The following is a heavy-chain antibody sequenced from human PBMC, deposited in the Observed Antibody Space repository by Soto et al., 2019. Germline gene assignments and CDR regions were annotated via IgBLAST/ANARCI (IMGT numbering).Heavy chain of an antibody. CDR3: ARDLRDSSGSQSSWDYYYGKDV. D-gene: IGHD6-19*01. V-gene: IGHV1-2*04. CDR1: GYTFAGYY. CDR2: INPNSGGT. Sequence: ASVKVSCKASGYTFAGYYMHWVRQAPGQGLEWMGWINPNSGGTNYAQKFQGWVTMTRDTSISTAYMELSRLRSDDTAVYYCARDLRDSSGSQSSWDYYYGKDVWGQGTTVTVSS. J-gene: IGHJ6*02.